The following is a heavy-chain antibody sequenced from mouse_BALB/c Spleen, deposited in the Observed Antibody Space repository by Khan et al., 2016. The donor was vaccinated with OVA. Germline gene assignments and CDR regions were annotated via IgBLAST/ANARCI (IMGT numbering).Heavy chain of an antibody. CDR3: TEHRGYYGNTPCLDY. J-gene: IGHJ3*01. V-gene: IGHV5-6-4*01. D-gene: IGHD1-1*01. Sequence: VQLEESGGGLVRPGGSLKLSCAASGFSFSSYSMSWVRQTPEKRLEWVATINTGGSYTYYPDSVKGRFTISRDNAKNTPYLQMSSLKSEDTAMYYFTEHRGYYGNTPCLDYWGQGTMVTVSA. CDR1: GFSFSSYS. CDR2: INTGGSYT.